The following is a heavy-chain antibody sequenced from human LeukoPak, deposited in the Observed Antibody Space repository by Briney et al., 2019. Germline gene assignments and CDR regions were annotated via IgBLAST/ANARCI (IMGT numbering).Heavy chain of an antibody. CDR2: ISGSGGST. CDR3: ANRGAVDLSDAFDI. CDR1: GFIFSSYA. D-gene: IGHD3/OR15-3a*01. Sequence: GGCLRLSCAASGFIFSSYAMSWVRQAPGKGLEWVSAISGSGGSTYYADSVKGRFTISRDNSKNTLYLQMNRLRAEDTAVEAVANRGAVDLSDAFDIWGQGTMFTVSS. V-gene: IGHV3-23*01. J-gene: IGHJ3*02.